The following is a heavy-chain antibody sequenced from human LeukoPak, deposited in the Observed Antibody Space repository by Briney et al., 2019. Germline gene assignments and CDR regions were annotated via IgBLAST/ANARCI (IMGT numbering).Heavy chain of an antibody. Sequence: SETLSLTCAVYGGSFSGYYWSWIRQPPGKGLEWIGEINHSGSTNYNPSLKSRATISVDTSKNQFSLKLSSVTAADTAVYYCARHRYYYDSSGYVPNWYFDLWGRGTLVTVSS. CDR3: ARHRYYYDSSGYVPNWYFDL. V-gene: IGHV4-34*01. D-gene: IGHD3-22*01. CDR2: INHSGST. J-gene: IGHJ2*01. CDR1: GGSFSGYY.